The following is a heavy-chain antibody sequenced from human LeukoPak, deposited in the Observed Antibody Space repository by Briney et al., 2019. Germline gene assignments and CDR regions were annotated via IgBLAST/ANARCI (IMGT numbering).Heavy chain of an antibody. Sequence: GGSLRLSCAASGFTFSTYNMNWVRQAPGKGLEWVSAISGSGGSTYYADSVKGRFTISRDNSKNTLYLQMNSLRAEDTAVYYCAKGRGVTTASWFDYWGQGTLVTVSS. D-gene: IGHD1-14*01. CDR2: ISGSGGST. CDR1: GFTFSTYN. J-gene: IGHJ4*02. CDR3: AKGRGVTTASWFDY. V-gene: IGHV3-23*01.